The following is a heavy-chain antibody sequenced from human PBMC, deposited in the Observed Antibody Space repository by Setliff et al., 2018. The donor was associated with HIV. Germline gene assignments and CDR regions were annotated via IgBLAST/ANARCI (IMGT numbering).Heavy chain of an antibody. CDR2: ISGDGGRT. CDR1: GFTFNNYA. CDR3: AKGFNWGSYYFDY. Sequence: GGSLRLSCAASGFTFNNYAMGWVRQARGKGLEWVSAISGDGGRTYFAESLKGRLGTFRDNSKNTMDLEMGSLRVDDTAIYYCAKGFNWGSYYFDYWGQGTLVTVSS. V-gene: IGHV3-23*01. D-gene: IGHD7-27*01. J-gene: IGHJ4*02.